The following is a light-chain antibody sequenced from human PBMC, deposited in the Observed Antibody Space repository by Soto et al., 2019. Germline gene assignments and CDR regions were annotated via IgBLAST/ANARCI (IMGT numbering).Light chain of an antibody. V-gene: IGKV2-28*01. Sequence: DIVMTQSPLSMHVTPGEPTYISCRSSQSLQQSNGYTYLDWYLQKSGQSPQLLIYLTSIRASGVPDRFNGSGSGTDFTLKISKVEAEDVGVYYCMQALQTPPWTFGQGTKVDI. CDR1: QSLQQSNGYTY. CDR3: MQALQTPPWT. CDR2: LTS. J-gene: IGKJ1*01.